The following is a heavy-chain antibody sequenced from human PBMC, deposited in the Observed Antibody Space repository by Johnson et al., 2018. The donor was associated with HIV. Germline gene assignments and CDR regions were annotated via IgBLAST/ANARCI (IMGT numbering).Heavy chain of an antibody. V-gene: IGHV3-66*01. D-gene: IGHD2-21*02. CDR1: GFTVSSNY. J-gene: IGHJ3*02. Sequence: EKLVESGGGLVQPGGSLRLSCAASGFTVSSNYMSWVRQAPGKGLAWVSVLYSGGSTYYADSVKGRFTISRDDSKNTAYLKMTSLKTEDTAVYYCSLYCNGGDCSHAFDIWGQGTMVTVSS. CDR3: SLYCNGGDCSHAFDI. CDR2: LYSGGST.